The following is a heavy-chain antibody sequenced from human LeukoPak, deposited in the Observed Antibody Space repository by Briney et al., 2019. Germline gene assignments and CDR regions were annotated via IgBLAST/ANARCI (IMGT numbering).Heavy chain of an antibody. CDR1: GGSISSGGYY. CDR2: IYYSGST. CDR3: ARGHLGGFYSYGSQSFDY. D-gene: IGHD5-18*01. V-gene: IGHV4-31*03. Sequence: SETLSLTCTVSGGSISSGGYYWSWIRQHPGKGLEWIGYIYYSGSTYYNPSLKSRVTISVDTSKNQCSLKLSSVTAADTAVYYCARGHLGGFYSYGSQSFDYWGQGTLVTVSS. J-gene: IGHJ4*02.